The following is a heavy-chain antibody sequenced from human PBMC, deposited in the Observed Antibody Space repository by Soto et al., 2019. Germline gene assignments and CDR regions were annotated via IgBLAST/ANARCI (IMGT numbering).Heavy chain of an antibody. Sequence: QVQLVQSGAEVKKPGSSVQVSCKASGGTFSSYAISWVRQAPGQGLEWMGGIIPIFGTANYAQKFQGRVTITADESTSTAYMELSSLRSEDTAVYYCARESPYSYDSSGYYYHYYYYGMDVWGQGTTVTVSS. D-gene: IGHD3-22*01. J-gene: IGHJ6*02. CDR1: GGTFSSYA. CDR2: IIPIFGTA. CDR3: ARESPYSYDSSGYYYHYYYYGMDV. V-gene: IGHV1-69*01.